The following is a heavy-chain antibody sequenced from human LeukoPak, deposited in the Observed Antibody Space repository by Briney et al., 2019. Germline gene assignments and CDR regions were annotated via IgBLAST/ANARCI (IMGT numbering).Heavy chain of an antibody. CDR3: AKVLTGSQDY. Sequence: GGSLRLSCAASGFTFSSYAMTWVRQAPGKGLEWLSTIGGGGENTYYADSVRGRFTISRDNSKNTVYLQMKSLRAEDTAVYFCAKVLTGSQDYWGQGTLVTVSS. CDR1: GFTFSSYA. D-gene: IGHD7-27*01. V-gene: IGHV3-23*01. CDR2: IGGGGENT. J-gene: IGHJ4*02.